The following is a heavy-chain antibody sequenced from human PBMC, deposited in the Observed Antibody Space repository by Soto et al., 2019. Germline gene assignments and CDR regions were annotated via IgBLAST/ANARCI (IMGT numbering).Heavy chain of an antibody. CDR1: GCSISSYY. D-gene: IGHD3-22*01. Sequence: SETLSLTCPVSGCSISSYYWSWIRQPPGKGLEWIGYIYYSGSTNYNPSLKSRVTISVDTSKNQFSLKLSSVTAADTAVYYCARQYYDSSGYYYAVVFFDYWGQGTLVTVSS. CDR3: ARQYYDSSGYYYAVVFFDY. CDR2: IYYSGST. J-gene: IGHJ4*02. V-gene: IGHV4-59*01.